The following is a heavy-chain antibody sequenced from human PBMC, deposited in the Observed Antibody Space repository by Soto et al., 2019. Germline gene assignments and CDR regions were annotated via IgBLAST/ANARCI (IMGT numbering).Heavy chain of an antibody. CDR1: GFTFSTYS. CDR3: TRDHGYGYGMDV. J-gene: IGHJ6*02. CDR2: ITKSSRTI. Sequence: GGSLRLSCAASGFTFSTYSMNWVRQAPGKGLEWISYITKSSRTIYYADPVKGRFTISRDNAKNSLYLQMNSLRAEDTAVYYCTRDHGYGYGMDVWGQGTTVTVSS. D-gene: IGHD5-12*01. V-gene: IGHV3-48*01.